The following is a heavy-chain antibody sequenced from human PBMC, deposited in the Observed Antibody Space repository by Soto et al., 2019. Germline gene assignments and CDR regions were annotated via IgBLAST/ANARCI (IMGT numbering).Heavy chain of an antibody. V-gene: IGHV2-70*01. CDR2: IDWDDDK. Sequence: ASGPTLVNPTQTLTLTCTFSGFSLSTSGMCVSWIRQPPGKALEWLALIDWDDDKYYSTSLKTRLTISKDTSKNQVVLTMTNMDPVDTATYYCARIAPDPWYANYGMDVWGQGTTVTASS. J-gene: IGHJ6*02. D-gene: IGHD6-13*01. CDR1: GFSLSTSGMC. CDR3: ARIAPDPWYANYGMDV.